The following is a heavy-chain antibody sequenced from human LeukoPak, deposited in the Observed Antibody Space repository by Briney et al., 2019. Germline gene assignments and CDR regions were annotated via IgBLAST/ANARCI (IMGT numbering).Heavy chain of an antibody. CDR1: GFTFPNYA. J-gene: IGHJ4*02. CDR3: ARTGGSYPYYFEY. Sequence: GGSLRLSCAASGFTFPNYAMTWVRQAPGKGLEWVSAISGSGSSPYYADSVKGRFTISRDNAKNTVYLQMNSLRAEDTAVYYCARTGGSYPYYFEYWGQGTLVTVSS. V-gene: IGHV3-23*01. CDR2: ISGSGSSP. D-gene: IGHD1-26*01.